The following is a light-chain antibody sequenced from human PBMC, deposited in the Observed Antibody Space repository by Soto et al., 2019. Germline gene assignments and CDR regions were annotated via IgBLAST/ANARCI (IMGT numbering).Light chain of an antibody. Sequence: QPALTQPASVSGSPGQSITISCTGTSSDVGSYNLVSWYQQHPGKAPKLMIYEGSKRPSGVSNRFSGSKSGNTASLTISGLQAEDEADYYCCSYAGSSTPFGGGTKLTVL. J-gene: IGLJ3*02. CDR3: CSYAGSSTP. CDR1: SSDVGSYNL. CDR2: EGS. V-gene: IGLV2-23*01.